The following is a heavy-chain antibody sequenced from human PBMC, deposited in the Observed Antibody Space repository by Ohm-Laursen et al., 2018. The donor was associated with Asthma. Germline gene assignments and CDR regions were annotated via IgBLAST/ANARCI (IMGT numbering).Heavy chain of an antibody. V-gene: IGHV3-23*01. J-gene: IGHJ4*02. D-gene: IGHD5-12*01. CDR2: ISGSGDST. CDR1: GFTFSSYA. CDR3: AKDALYSRPYYFDY. Sequence: LRLSCAASGFTFSSYAMSWVRQAPGKGLEWVSTISGSGDSTYYADSVKGRFTISRDNSENTLYLQMNSLRAEDTAVYYCAKDALYSRPYYFDYWGQGTLVTVSS.